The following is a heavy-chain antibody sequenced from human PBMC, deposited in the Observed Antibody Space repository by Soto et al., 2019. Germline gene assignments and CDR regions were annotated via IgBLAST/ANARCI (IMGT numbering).Heavy chain of an antibody. D-gene: IGHD2-15*01. CDR1: GFTFSSYS. J-gene: IGHJ5*02. V-gene: IGHV3-21*01. Sequence: GGSLRLSCAASGFTFSSYSMNWVRQAPGKGLEWVSSISSSSSYIYYADSVKGRFTISRDNAKNSLYLQMNSLRAEDTAVYYCASGYCSGGSCYFQDWFDPWGQGTLVTVSS. CDR3: ASGYCSGGSCYFQDWFDP. CDR2: ISSSSSYI.